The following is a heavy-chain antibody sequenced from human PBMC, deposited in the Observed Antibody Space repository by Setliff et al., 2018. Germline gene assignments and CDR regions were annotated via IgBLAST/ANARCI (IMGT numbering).Heavy chain of an antibody. CDR3: ARESRYYYDNLGTLDY. CDR2: IYYSGST. J-gene: IGHJ4*02. V-gene: IGHV4-38-2*02. Sequence: GSLRLSCAASGFTFSNYAMSWVRQAPGKGLEWIGSIYYSGSTYYNPSLKSRVSISVDTSKNQFSLKLSSVTAADTAVYYCARESRYYYDNLGTLDYWGQGTLVTVSS. CDR1: GFTFSNYA. D-gene: IGHD3-22*01.